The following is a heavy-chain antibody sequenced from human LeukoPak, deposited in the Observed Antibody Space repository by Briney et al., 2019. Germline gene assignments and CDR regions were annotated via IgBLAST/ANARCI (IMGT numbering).Heavy chain of an antibody. CDR2: IIPIFGTA. J-gene: IGHJ6*02. CDR3: ASQYYYDSSGYSTYYYYYGMDV. Sequence: ASVKVSCKASGGTLSSYAISWVRQAPGQGLEWMGGIIPIFGTANYAQKFQGRVTITADESTSTAYMELSSLRSEDTAVYYCASQYYYDSSGYSTYYYYYGMDVWGQGTTVTVSS. V-gene: IGHV1-69*13. CDR1: GGTLSSYA. D-gene: IGHD3-22*01.